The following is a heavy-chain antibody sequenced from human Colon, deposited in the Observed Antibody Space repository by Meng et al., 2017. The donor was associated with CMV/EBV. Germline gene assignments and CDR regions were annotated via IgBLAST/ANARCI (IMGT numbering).Heavy chain of an antibody. CDR1: GFTFSTYT. J-gene: IGHJ4*02. CDR2: ISGNSAYI. V-gene: IGHV3-21*01. D-gene: IGHD3-22*01. Sequence: GESLKISCAASGFTFSTYTMNWVRQAPGKGLEWVSSISGNSAYIYYADSVKGRFTISRDNAKNSLYLQMSSLSAEDTAVYYCVRDNARVQGNIPILVVPQGFDYWGQGTVVTVSS. CDR3: VRDNARVQGNIPILVVPQGFDY.